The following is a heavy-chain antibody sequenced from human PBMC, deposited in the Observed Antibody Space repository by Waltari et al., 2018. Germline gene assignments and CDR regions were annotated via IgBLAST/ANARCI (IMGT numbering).Heavy chain of an antibody. CDR3: ARDHGLKYFGSRSPTSPGSWFDP. D-gene: IGHD3-10*01. CDR2: IYSSGTT. CDR1: DGSINNYY. Sequence: QVQLQESGPGLVKPSETLSLTCTVSDGSINNYYWSWIRQPAGKGLEWIGRIYSSGTTDYNPSLKRRVTISLDASKNQFSLRLTSVSAADTALYLCARDHGLKYFGSRSPTSPGSWFDPWGQGTLVTVSS. V-gene: IGHV4-4*07. J-gene: IGHJ5*02.